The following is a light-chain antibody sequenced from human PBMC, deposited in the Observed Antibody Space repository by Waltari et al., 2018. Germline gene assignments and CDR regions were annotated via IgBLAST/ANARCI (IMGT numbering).Light chain of an antibody. CDR2: DTS. V-gene: IGKV3-15*01. Sequence: EIVMTQSPATLSVSPGERATLSCRASQGVSSKLAWYQQKPGQPPRLLLYDTSVRAAGIPARFSGSGSGTEFTLTISSLQSDDFVVYYCQQYNNWPPWTFGQGTKVEIK. CDR1: QGVSSK. CDR3: QQYNNWPPWT. J-gene: IGKJ1*01.